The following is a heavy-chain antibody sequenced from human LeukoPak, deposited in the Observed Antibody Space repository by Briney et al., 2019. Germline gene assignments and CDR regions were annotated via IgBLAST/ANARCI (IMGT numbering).Heavy chain of an antibody. CDR2: IYPGDSDP. D-gene: IGHD6-6*01. CDR3: ARRSSIADRLFDY. J-gene: IGHJ4*02. V-gene: IGHV5-51*01. Sequence: SGKRLGTNFTNYLIDGLRKLLGKGLGWWGIIYPGDSDPTYNPSFQGRIAFSADESNSTAYLQWSSLKASDTAIYYCARRSSIADRLFDYWGQGTVVTVSA. CDR1: GTNFTNYL.